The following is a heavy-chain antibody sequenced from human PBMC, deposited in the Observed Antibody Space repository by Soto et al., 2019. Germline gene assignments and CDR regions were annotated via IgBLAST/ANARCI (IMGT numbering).Heavy chain of an antibody. V-gene: IGHV1-69*01. D-gene: IGHD5-18*01. CDR1: GGTFASNS. Sequence: QVQLVQSGAEVKKSGSSVKVSCKASGGTFASNSINWVRQAPGQGLEWMGGIIPLFGSPNYAQKFQGRVTLTADESTSAVCMELSRLTSDDTAVYYCAREGGYNYGLGRGNPFDPWGQGTLVTVTS. CDR2: IIPLFGSP. CDR3: AREGGYNYGLGRGNPFDP. J-gene: IGHJ5*02.